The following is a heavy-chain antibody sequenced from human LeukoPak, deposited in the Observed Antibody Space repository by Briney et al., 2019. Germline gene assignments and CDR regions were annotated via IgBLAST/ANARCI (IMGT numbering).Heavy chain of an antibody. D-gene: IGHD6-13*01. CDR1: GGSITGYY. Sequence: SETLSLTCTVSGGSITGYYWSWIRQPPGKGLEWIGSIYYSGTTYYNPSLKSRVTIFVDTSKNQFSLKLSSVTAADMATYYCARSIAGDGPTHNWFGPWGQGALVTVSS. CDR2: IYYSGTT. J-gene: IGHJ5*02. CDR3: ARSIAGDGPTHNWFGP. V-gene: IGHV4-59*05.